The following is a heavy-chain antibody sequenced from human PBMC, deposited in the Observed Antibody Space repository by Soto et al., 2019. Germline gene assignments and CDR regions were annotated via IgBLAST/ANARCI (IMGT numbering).Heavy chain of an antibody. V-gene: IGHV3-23*01. CDR3: AKGRVVVVAATPFDY. Sequence: EVQLLESGGGLVQPGGSLRLSCAASGFTFSSYAMSWVRQAPGKGLEWVSAISGSGGSTYYADSVKGRFTISRDNSKNTLYLQMNSLRAGDTAVYYCAKGRVVVVAATPFDYWGQGTLVTVSS. CDR2: ISGSGGST. J-gene: IGHJ4*02. D-gene: IGHD2-15*01. CDR1: GFTFSSYA.